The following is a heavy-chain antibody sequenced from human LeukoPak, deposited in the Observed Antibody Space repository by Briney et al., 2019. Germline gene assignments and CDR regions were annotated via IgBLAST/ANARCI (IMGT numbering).Heavy chain of an antibody. D-gene: IGHD6-19*01. Sequence: RTSETLSLTCTVSGSSIGSNYWTWIRQPPGKGLEYIGYIYYTGATNYNPSLKSRVTISVDTSKNQFSLKMTSVTAADTAVYFCAKYGNSGWVIDNWGQGTLVTVSS. J-gene: IGHJ4*02. CDR2: IYYTGAT. V-gene: IGHV4-59*08. CDR1: GSSIGSNY. CDR3: AKYGNSGWVIDN.